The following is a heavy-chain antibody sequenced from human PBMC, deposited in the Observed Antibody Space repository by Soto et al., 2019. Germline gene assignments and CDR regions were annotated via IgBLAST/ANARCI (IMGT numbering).Heavy chain of an antibody. J-gene: IGHJ5*02. Sequence: SETLSLTCNFSGGSIDSYYWTWLRQPPGKGLEWIGYISYSGSATYNPSLQSRVTISVDTSKRHFSLTLNSVTAADTAVYYCARDMFIYDSRTYHNPVNWFDPWGQGILVTVSS. CDR2: ISYSGSA. D-gene: IGHD3-10*01. CDR1: GGSIDSYY. V-gene: IGHV4-59*01. CDR3: ARDMFIYDSRTYHNPVNWFDP.